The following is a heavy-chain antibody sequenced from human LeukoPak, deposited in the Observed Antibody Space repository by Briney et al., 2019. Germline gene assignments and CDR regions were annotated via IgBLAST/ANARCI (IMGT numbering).Heavy chain of an antibody. D-gene: IGHD3-10*01. CDR3: ARAAGSYSYRSFDY. Sequence: PGGSLRLSCAASGFTFSDYAMSWVRQAPGKGLEWVSVISDGVGTTYYAVSVRGRFTISRDNAKNSLYLQMNSLRAEDTAVYYCARAAGSYSYRSFDYWGQGALVTVSS. J-gene: IGHJ4*02. CDR2: ISDGVGTT. CDR1: GFTFSDYA. V-gene: IGHV3-23*01.